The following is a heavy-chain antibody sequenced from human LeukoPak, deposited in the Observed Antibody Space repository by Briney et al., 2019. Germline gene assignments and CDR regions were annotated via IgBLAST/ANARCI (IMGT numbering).Heavy chain of an antibody. J-gene: IGHJ4*02. CDR1: GFTFSSYE. Sequence: PGGSLRLSCAASGFTFSSYEMNWVRQAPGKGLEWVSYISSSGSTIYYADSVKGRFTISRDNSKNSLYLQMNSLRAEDKAVYYCARVSPYSSGWSVDYWGQGTLVTVSS. D-gene: IGHD6-19*01. V-gene: IGHV3-48*03. CDR3: ARVSPYSSGWSVDY. CDR2: ISSSGSTI.